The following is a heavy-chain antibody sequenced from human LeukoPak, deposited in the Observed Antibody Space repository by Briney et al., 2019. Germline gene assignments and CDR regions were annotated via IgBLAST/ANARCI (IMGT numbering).Heavy chain of an antibody. CDR3: AKDSAAAAVSRRYFDY. CDR1: AFTFSNYA. V-gene: IGHV3-23*01. Sequence: PGGPLRLSCAASAFTFSNYAMSWVRQAPGKGLEWVSGISGSGGSTYYTDSVKGRFTISRDNSKNTLYLQMNSLRAEDTAVYYCAKDSAAAAVSRRYFDYWGQGTLVTVSS. D-gene: IGHD6-13*01. CDR2: ISGSGGST. J-gene: IGHJ4*02.